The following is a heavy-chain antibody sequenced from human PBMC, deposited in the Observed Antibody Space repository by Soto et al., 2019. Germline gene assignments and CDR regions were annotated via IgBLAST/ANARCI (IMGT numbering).Heavy chain of an antibody. Sequence: PSETLSLTCSVSGRLISGFYWSWIRQSPEKGLEWIGLLSHTGKNEYNPSLRGRVTMSADTTKNQFNLKLSSVTAADTAVYYCARVSLSLAEYYFDYWGQGTLVTVSS. CDR3: ARVSLSLAEYYFDY. D-gene: IGHD3-16*01. CDR1: GRLISGFY. CDR2: LSHTGKN. V-gene: IGHV4-59*08. J-gene: IGHJ4*02.